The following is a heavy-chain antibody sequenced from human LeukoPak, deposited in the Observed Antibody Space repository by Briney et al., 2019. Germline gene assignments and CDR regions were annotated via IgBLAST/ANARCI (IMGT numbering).Heavy chain of an antibody. Sequence: ASVKVSCKASGYTFTSYDINWVRQATGQGLEWMGWMNPNSGNTGYAQKFQGRVTMTRNTSISTAYMELSSLRSEDTAVYYCARDGPYYYYMDVWGKGTTVTVSS. CDR3: ARDGPYYYYMDV. CDR2: MNPNSGNT. D-gene: IGHD3/OR15-3a*01. CDR1: GYTFTSYD. J-gene: IGHJ6*03. V-gene: IGHV1-8*01.